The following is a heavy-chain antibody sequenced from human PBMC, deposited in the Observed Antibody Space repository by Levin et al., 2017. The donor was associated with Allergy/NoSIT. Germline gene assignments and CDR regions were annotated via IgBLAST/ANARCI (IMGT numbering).Heavy chain of an antibody. V-gene: IGHV1-18*01. CDR3: ARDLHSGITMVRGLLGGWFDP. J-gene: IGHJ5*02. CDR1: GYTFTSYG. D-gene: IGHD3-10*01. CDR2: ISAYNGNT. Sequence: ASVKVSCKASGYTFTSYGISWVRQAPGQGLEWMGWISAYNGNTNYAQKLQGRVTMTTDTSTSTAYMELRSLRSDDTAVYYCARDLHSGITMVRGLLGGWFDPWGQGTLVTVSS.